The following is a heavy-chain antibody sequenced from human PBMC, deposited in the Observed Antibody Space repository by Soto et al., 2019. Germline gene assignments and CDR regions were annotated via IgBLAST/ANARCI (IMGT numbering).Heavy chain of an antibody. CDR3: ARGLYGSGSYYNSVDY. V-gene: IGHV3-20*04. Sequence: GGSLRLSCAASGFTFDDYGMSWVRQAPGKGLEWVSGINWNGGSTGYADSVKGRFTISRDNAKNSLYLQMNSLRAEDTALYYCARGLYGSGSYYNSVDYWGQGTLVTVSS. J-gene: IGHJ4*02. CDR1: GFTFDDYG. D-gene: IGHD3-10*01. CDR2: INWNGGST.